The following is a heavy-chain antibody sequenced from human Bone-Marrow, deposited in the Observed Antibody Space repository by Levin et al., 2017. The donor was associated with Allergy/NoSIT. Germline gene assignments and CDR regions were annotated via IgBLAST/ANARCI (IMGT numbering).Heavy chain of an antibody. V-gene: IGHV3-53*01. CDR2: IYSGGST. Sequence: PGGSLRLSCAASGFTVSSNYMSWVRQAPGKGLEWVSVIYSGGSTYYADSVKGRFTISRDNSKNTLYLQMNSLRAEDTAVYYCASGQQTTHIVVVTAFFHWGQGTLVTVSS. D-gene: IGHD2-21*02. J-gene: IGHJ4*02. CDR3: ASGQQTTHIVVVTAFFH. CDR1: GFTVSSNY.